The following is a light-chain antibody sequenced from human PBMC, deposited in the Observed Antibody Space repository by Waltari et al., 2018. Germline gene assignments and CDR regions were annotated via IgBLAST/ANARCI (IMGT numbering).Light chain of an antibody. CDR1: NPDVGTYDY. CDR3: SSYTRDSTVL. J-gene: IGLJ3*02. CDR2: EVS. Sequence: QSALTQPASVSGSPGQSITISCTGTNPDVGTYDYVSWYQLHPGKVPKLIISEVSNRPSGVSDRFSGSKSGNTASLTISGLQGEDEAEYFCSSYTRDSTVLFGGGTKLSVL. V-gene: IGLV2-14*03.